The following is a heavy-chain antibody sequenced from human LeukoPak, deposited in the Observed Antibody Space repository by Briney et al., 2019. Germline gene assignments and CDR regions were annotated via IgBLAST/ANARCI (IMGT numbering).Heavy chain of an antibody. V-gene: IGHV3-7*01. CDR3: ARRVVLAALYYYGMDV. Sequence: GGSLRLSCAASGFTFSSYWMSWVRQAPGKGLEWVANIKQDGSEKYYVDSVKGRFTISRDNAKDSLYLQMNSLRAEDTAVYYCARRVVLAALYYYGMDVWGQGTTVTVSS. J-gene: IGHJ6*02. CDR2: IKQDGSEK. D-gene: IGHD2-2*01. CDR1: GFTFSSYW.